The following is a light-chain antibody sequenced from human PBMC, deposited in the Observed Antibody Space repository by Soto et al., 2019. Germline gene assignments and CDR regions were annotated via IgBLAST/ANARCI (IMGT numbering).Light chain of an antibody. V-gene: IGLV1-44*01. CDR2: IND. J-gene: IGLJ1*01. CDR1: SSNIGDNP. CDR3: AAWDDSLNAL. Sequence: QSVLTQPPSASGTPGQRITISCSGSSSNIGDNPVNWYQQLPGAAPKLLIYINDQRPSGVPDRLSGSKSGTSASLAISGLQPEDEADYYCAAWDDSLNALFGTGTKVTVL.